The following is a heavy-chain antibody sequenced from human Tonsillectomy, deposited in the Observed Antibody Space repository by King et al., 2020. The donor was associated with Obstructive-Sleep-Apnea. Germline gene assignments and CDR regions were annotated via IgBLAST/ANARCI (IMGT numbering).Heavy chain of an antibody. V-gene: IGHV3-23*04. D-gene: IGHD6-19*01. Sequence: VQLVEAGGGLVQPGGALRLSCAASGFTFNNYAMSWVRQAPGKGLEWVSAISGSGGSTYYADSVKGRFTISRDNSKNTLYLQMNSLRAEDTAVYYCAKDLSPIGVAPHVYWGQGTLAT. CDR2: ISGSGGST. CDR3: AKDLSPIGVAPHVY. J-gene: IGHJ4*02. CDR1: GFTFNNYA.